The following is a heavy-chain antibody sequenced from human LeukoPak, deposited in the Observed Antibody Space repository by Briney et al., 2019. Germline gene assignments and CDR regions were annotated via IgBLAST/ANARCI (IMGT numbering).Heavy chain of an antibody. CDR3: ARDPSSGWLNLDF. Sequence: GGSLRLSCTASGFAFSSYWMHWVRQAPGQGLVWVSRIRNDGHDTSYADSVKGRFTISRDNAKNTVYLQMNSLRAEDMAVYYCARDPSSGWLNLDFWGQGILVTVSS. J-gene: IGHJ4*02. V-gene: IGHV3-74*01. CDR2: IRNDGHDT. D-gene: IGHD6-19*01. CDR1: GFAFSSYW.